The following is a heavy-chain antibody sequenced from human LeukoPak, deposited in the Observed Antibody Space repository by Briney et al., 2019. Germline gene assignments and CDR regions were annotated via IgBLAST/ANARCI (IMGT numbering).Heavy chain of an antibody. V-gene: IGHV3-9*01. CDR3: AKGSSVLRPYGDYYFDY. CDR1: GFTFDDYA. CDR2: ISWNSGSI. J-gene: IGHJ4*02. D-gene: IGHD4-17*01. Sequence: GRSLRLSCAASGFTFDDYAMHWVRQAPGKGLEWVSGISWNSGSIGYADSVKGRFTISRDNAKNSLYLQMNSLRAEDTALYYCAKGSSVLRPYGDYYFDYWGQGTLVTVSS.